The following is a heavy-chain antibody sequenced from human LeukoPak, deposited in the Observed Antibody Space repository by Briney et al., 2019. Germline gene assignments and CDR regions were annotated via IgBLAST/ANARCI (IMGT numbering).Heavy chain of an antibody. J-gene: IGHJ4*02. CDR1: GFTFSSYG. CDR2: IRYDGSNK. CDR3: ARDWEQENYFDY. V-gene: IGHV3-30*02. D-gene: IGHD1-26*01. Sequence: GGSLRLSCAASGFTFSSYGMRWVRQAPGKGLEWVAFIRYDGSNKYYADSVKGRFTISRDNSKNTLYLQMNSLRAEDTAVYYCARDWEQENYFDYWGQGTLVTVSS.